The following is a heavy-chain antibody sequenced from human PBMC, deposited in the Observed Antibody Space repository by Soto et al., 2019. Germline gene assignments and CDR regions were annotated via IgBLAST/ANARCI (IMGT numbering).Heavy chain of an antibody. CDR1: GDTFNSYT. CDR3: ATSYGSGRQAFDY. V-gene: IGHV1-69*02. J-gene: IGHJ4*02. D-gene: IGHD3-10*01. Sequence: QVHLVQSGAELRKPGSSVRVSCKASGDTFNSYTINWVRQAPGLGLEWMGRTIPILSMSNYALKFQGRLTITADKSTSTTYLVLSSLRSEDTARYYCATSYGSGRQAFDYWGQGALVTVSS. CDR2: TIPILSMS.